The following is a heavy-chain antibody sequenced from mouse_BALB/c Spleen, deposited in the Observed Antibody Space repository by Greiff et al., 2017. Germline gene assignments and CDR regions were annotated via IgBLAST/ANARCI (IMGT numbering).Heavy chain of an antibody. CDR1: GYTFTSYW. CDR3: ARQGDFDY. CDR2: IDPSDSYT. J-gene: IGHJ2*01. V-gene: IGHV1-69*02. Sequence: QVQLQQSGAELVKPGASVKLSCKASGYTFTSYWMHWVKQRPGQGLEWIGEIDPSDSYTNYNQKFKGKATLTVDKSSSTAYMQLSSLTSEDSAVYYCARQGDFDYWGQGTTLTVSS.